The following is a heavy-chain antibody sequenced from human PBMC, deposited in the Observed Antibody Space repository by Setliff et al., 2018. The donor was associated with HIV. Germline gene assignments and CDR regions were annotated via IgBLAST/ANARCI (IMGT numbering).Heavy chain of an antibody. CDR1: GYSISSGYY. CDR2: IYQTGVT. CDR3: ARHANTVTTVFVDYFDY. V-gene: IGHV4-38-2*01. D-gene: IGHD4-17*01. Sequence: SETLSLTCAVSGYSISSGYYWGWIRQPPGKGLEWIGSIYQTGVTYYNPSLKSRVTISVDTSTNQSSLTLSSVTAADTAIYYCARHANTVTTVFVDYFDYWGQGTLVTVSS. J-gene: IGHJ4*02.